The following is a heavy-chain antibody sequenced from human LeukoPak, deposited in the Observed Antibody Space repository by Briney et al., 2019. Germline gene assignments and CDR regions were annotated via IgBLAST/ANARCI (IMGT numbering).Heavy chain of an antibody. CDR2: INSDGRIT. CDR1: GFTFSDYW. J-gene: IGHJ4*02. CDR3: ARVAAPDDY. V-gene: IGHV3-74*01. D-gene: IGHD6-13*01. Sequence: GGSLRLSCAASGFTFSDYWMHWVRQAPGKGLVGVSRINSDGRITNYADSVKGRFTISRDNAKNTLYLQMNSLRAEDTAVYYCARVAAPDDYWGQGTLVTVSS.